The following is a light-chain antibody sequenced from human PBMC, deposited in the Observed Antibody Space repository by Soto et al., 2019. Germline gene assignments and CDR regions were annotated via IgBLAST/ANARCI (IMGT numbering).Light chain of an antibody. CDR2: DAS. V-gene: IGKV1-5*01. Sequence: DIQMTQSPSTLSAFVGDRVTITCRASQSIGRWLAWYQQKPGKAPKLLIYDASSLESGVPSRFSGSGSGTEFTLAISSLQPDDFAVYYCQNRNRWPLAFGGGTKVDIK. CDR3: QNRNRWPLA. CDR1: QSIGRW. J-gene: IGKJ4*01.